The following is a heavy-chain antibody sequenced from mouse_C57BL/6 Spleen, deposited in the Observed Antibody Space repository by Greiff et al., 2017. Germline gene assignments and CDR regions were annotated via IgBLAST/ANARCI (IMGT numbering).Heavy chain of an antibody. Sequence: QVQLKESGAELVKPGASVKISCKASGYAFSSYWMNWVKQRPGKGLEWIGQIYPGDGDTNYNGKFKGKATLTADKSSSTAYMQLSSLTSEDSAVYCCARSQSSAWFAYWGQGTLVTVSA. J-gene: IGHJ3*01. V-gene: IGHV1-80*01. CDR1: GYAFSSYW. CDR2: IYPGDGDT. D-gene: IGHD3-1*01. CDR3: ARSQSSAWFAY.